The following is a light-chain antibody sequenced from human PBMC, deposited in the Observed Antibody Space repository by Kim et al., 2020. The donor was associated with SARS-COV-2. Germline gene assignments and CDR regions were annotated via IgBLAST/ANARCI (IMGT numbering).Light chain of an antibody. CDR3: QAWDSSTYV. V-gene: IGLV3-1*01. Sequence: GSPGQTASITGSGDKLGDKYACWYQQKPGQSPVLVIYQDSKRPSGIPERFSGSNSGNTATLTISGTQAMDEADYYCQAWDSSTYVFGTGTKVTVL. J-gene: IGLJ1*01. CDR2: QDS. CDR1: KLGDKY.